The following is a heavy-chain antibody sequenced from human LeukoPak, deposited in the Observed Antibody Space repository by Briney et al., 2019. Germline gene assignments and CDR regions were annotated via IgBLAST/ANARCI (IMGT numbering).Heavy chain of an antibody. CDR3: ARVDTAMVRNFDY. CDR2: INHSGST. CDR1: GGSFSGYY. D-gene: IGHD5-18*01. Sequence: SETLSLTCAAYGGSFSGYYWSWIRQPPGKGLEWIGEINHSGSTNYNPALKSRVTISVDTSKNQFSLKLSSVTAADTAVYYCARVDTAMVRNFDYWGQGTLVTVSS. V-gene: IGHV4-34*01. J-gene: IGHJ4*02.